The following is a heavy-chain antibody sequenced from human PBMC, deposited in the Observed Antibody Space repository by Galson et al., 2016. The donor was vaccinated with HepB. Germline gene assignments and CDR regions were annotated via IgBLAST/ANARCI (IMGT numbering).Heavy chain of an antibody. CDR3: ARHVGYSYGNLFNWFDS. CDR2: VHNSGST. Sequence: SETLSLTCSVSSDALRGTTYYWGWIRQSPGKGLEWIGSVHNSGSTYYNPSLKDRVSISVDTSRNQFSLRLNSVTAADTALFYCARHVGYSYGNLFNWFDSWGQGTLVTVSS. V-gene: IGHV4-39*01. CDR1: SDALRGTTYY. J-gene: IGHJ5*01. D-gene: IGHD5-18*01.